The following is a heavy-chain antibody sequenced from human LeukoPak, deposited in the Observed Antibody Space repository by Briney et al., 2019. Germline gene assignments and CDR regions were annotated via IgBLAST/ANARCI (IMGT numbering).Heavy chain of an antibody. CDR1: GYSISSGYY. CDR3: ARGTIVATTPLDY. V-gene: IGHV4-38-2*01. D-gene: IGHD5-12*01. Sequence: SETLSLTCDVSGYSISSGYYWGWIRQPPGKGLEWIGSIYHSGTTYYNPSLKSRVTISVDTSKNQFSLKLSSVTAADTAVYYCARGTIVATTPLDYWGQGTLVTVSS. J-gene: IGHJ4*02. CDR2: IYHSGTT.